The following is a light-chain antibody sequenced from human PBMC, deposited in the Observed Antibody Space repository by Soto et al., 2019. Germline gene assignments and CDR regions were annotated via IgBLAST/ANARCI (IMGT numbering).Light chain of an antibody. CDR2: GAS. CDR1: QGISRK. Sequence: IVVNHSPSTLSVAQGERVTFSCRASQGISRKVAWYQHKPGQAPRLLISGASTGATGIPARFSGSGSGTKFTLTISSLQSEDCVIYYCQQYHTRPITFGGGTKVDI. J-gene: IGKJ4*01. V-gene: IGKV3-15*01. CDR3: QQYHTRPIT.